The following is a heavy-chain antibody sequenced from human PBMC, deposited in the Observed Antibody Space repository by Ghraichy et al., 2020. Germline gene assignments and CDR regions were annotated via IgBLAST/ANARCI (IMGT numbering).Heavy chain of an antibody. Sequence: ASVKVSCKASGYTFTTYAMNWVRQAPGQGLEWMGWINTDTGNPTYAQGFTGRFVFSLDTSVSTTYLQISSLKAEDTAVYYCARGLKVAAAGTGDFWGQGTLVTVSS. CDR1: GYTFTTYA. D-gene: IGHD6-13*01. CDR3: ARGLKVAAAGTGDF. V-gene: IGHV7-4-1*02. J-gene: IGHJ4*02. CDR2: INTDTGNP.